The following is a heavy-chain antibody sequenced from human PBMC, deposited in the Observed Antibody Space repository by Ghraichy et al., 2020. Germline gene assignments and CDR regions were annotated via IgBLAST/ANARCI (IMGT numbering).Heavy chain of an antibody. V-gene: IGHV1-18*01. CDR2: ISANKGNA. D-gene: IGHD3-16*01. CDR1: GYNLNNYG. J-gene: IGHJ6*02. Sequence: VKVSCKASGYNLNNYGITWVRQAPGQGLEWMGWISANKGNANYEQKFQGRVTMTTDPSTNTAYMELRSLRSDDTAVYYCARGEVDYYYGMDVWGQGTTVTVSS. CDR3: ARGEVDYYYGMDV.